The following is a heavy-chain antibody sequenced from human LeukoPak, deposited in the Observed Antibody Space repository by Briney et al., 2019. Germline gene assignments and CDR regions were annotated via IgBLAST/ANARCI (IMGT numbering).Heavy chain of an antibody. V-gene: IGHV3-23*01. CDR3: ARDSGRGDYVDYYYYIDV. J-gene: IGHJ6*03. D-gene: IGHD4-17*01. CDR2: ISGSGGST. Sequence: GGSLRLSCAASGFTFSSYGMSWVRQAPGKGLEWVPAISGSGGSTYYADSVKGRFTISRDNAKNSLYLQMNSLRAEDTAVYYCARDSGRGDYVDYYYYIDVWGKGTTVTVSS. CDR1: GFTFSSYG.